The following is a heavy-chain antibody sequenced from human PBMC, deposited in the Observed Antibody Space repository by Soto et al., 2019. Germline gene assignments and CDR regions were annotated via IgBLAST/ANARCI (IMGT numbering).Heavy chain of an antibody. CDR2: ISSSGDYI. D-gene: IGHD4-4*01. CDR1: GFTFSTYS. J-gene: IGHJ6*02. Sequence: PGGSLRLSCAASGFTFSTYSINWVRQAPGKGLEWVSSISSSGDYIYYADSVKGRFTISRDNAKNSVFLQMDSLRADDTALYFCARDSNNRQPGMHVCGHGTAVTVYS. CDR3: ARDSNNRQPGMHV. V-gene: IGHV3-21*01.